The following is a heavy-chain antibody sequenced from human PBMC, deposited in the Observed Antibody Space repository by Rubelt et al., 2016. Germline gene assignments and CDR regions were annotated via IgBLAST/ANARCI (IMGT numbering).Heavy chain of an antibody. CDR2: ISGGGGTT. CDR3: AKGGSGSYGLDAFDI. CDR1: YA. Sequence: YAMSWVRQAPGKGLECVSGISGGGGTTYYADSVKGRFTISRDNAKNSLYLQMNSLRADDTAVYYCAKGGSGSYGLDAFDIWDKGQWSPSLQ. V-gene: IGHV3-23*01. J-gene: IGHJ3*02. D-gene: IGHD1-26*01.